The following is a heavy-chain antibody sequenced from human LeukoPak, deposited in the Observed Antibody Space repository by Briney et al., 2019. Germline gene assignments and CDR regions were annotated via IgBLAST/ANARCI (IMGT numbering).Heavy chain of an antibody. V-gene: IGHV4-30-2*01. CDR2: IYHSGST. CDR1: GGSISSGGYS. Sequence: SETLSLTCTVSGGSISSGGYSWSWIRQPPGKGLEWIGYIYHSGSTYYNPSLKGRVTISVDRSKNQFSLKLSSVTAADTAVYYCARNYDSSGYYPVHDAFDIWGQGTMVTVSS. CDR3: ARNYDSSGYYPVHDAFDI. D-gene: IGHD3-22*01. J-gene: IGHJ3*02.